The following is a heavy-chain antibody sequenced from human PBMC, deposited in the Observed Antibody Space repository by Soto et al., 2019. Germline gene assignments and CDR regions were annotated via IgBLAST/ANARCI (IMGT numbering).Heavy chain of an antibody. J-gene: IGHJ4*02. Sequence: QVQLVQSGAEVKKPGSSVKVSCKASGGTFSSYAISWVRQAPGQGLEWMGGIIPIFGTANYAQKFHGRVTSTAEQSTSTAYMELSSLRSEDTAVYYCARVLYYYGSGSWGIGYWGQGTLVTVSS. V-gene: IGHV1-69*01. CDR3: ARVLYYYGSGSWGIGY. CDR2: IIPIFGTA. D-gene: IGHD3-10*01. CDR1: GGTFSSYA.